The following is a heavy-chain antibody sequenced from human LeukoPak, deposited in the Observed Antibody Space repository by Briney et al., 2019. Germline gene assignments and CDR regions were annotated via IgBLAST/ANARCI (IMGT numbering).Heavy chain of an antibody. Sequence: SVMVSCKASGGTFSSYAISWVRQAPGQGLEWMGGIIPIFGTANYAQKFQGRVTITADESTSTAYMELSSLRSEDTAVYYCARDHSGSYLTYFDYWGQGTLVTVSS. CDR3: ARDHSGSYLTYFDY. CDR1: GGTFSSYA. J-gene: IGHJ4*02. CDR2: IIPIFGTA. V-gene: IGHV1-69*01. D-gene: IGHD1-26*01.